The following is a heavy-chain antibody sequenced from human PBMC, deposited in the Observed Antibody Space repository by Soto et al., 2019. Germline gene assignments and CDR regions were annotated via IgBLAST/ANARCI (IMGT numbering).Heavy chain of an antibody. V-gene: IGHV4-59*01. J-gene: IGHJ6*01. CDR3: ARYLRYYYDSSGYYYRYYYYYGMDV. CDR2: IYYSGST. Sequence: SETLSLTCTVSGGSISSYYLSWIRQPPGKGLEWIGYIYYSGSTNYNPSLKSRVTISVDTSKNQFSLKLSSLTASDTAVHYCARYLRYYYDSSGYYYRYYYYYGMDVGGQGTTVTVSS. CDR1: GGSISSYY. D-gene: IGHD3-22*01.